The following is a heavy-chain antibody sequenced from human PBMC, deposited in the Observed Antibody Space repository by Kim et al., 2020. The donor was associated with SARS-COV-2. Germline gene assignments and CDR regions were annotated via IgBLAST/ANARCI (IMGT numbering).Heavy chain of an antibody. V-gene: IGHV4-61*01. D-gene: IGHD1-7*01. J-gene: IGHJ4*01. Sequence: SETLSLTCTVSGGSVSSGSYYWSWIRQPPGKGLEWIGYIYYSGSTNYNPSLKSRVTISVDTSKNQFSLKLSSVTAADTAVYYCARGTTGGPYYFDYWG. CDR1: GGSVSSGSYY. CDR3: ARGTTGGPYYFDY. CDR2: IYYSGST.